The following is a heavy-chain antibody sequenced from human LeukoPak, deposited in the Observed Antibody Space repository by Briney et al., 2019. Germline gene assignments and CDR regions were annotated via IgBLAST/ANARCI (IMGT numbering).Heavy chain of an antibody. V-gene: IGHV4-59*11. CDR2: MLDTLTT. CDR1: GASMNTHY. CDR3: ATIKRGNIFGYFDF. Sequence: SETLSLTCAVSGASMNTHYWSWIRQPPGKGLEWIGYMLDTLTTQDNPSLKSRFTLSADTSKNQFSLTLTSVTAADTAVYYCATIKRGNIFGYFDFWGQGIPVTVSS. D-gene: IGHD5-18*01. J-gene: IGHJ4*02.